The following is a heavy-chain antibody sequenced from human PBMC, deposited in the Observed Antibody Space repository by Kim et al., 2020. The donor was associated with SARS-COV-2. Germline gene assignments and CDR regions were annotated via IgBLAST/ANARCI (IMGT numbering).Heavy chain of an antibody. J-gene: IGHJ4*02. D-gene: IGHD2-8*01. V-gene: IGHV1-2*02. CDR1: GYTFTGYY. CDR2: INPNSGGT. Sequence: ASVKVSCKASGYTFTGYYMHWVRQAPGQGLEWMGWINPNSGGTNYAQKFQGRVTMTRDTSISTAYMELSRLRSDDTAVYYCARVSDCTNGVCLFYYFDYWGQGTLVTVSS. CDR3: ARVSDCTNGVCLFYYFDY.